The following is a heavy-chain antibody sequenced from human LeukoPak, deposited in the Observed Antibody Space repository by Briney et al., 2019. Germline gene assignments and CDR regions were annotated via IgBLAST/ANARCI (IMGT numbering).Heavy chain of an antibody. CDR3: AKDPSYDFWSGYDLYFDY. V-gene: IGHV3-23*01. CDR2: ISTGGGGT. J-gene: IGHJ4*02. Sequence: GGSLRLSCAASGFTFSSYDMSWVRQAPGKGLEWVSGISTGGGGTYYADSVKGRFTISRDNSKNTLYLQMNSLRAEDTAVYYCAKDPSYDFWSGYDLYFDYWGQGTLVTVSS. D-gene: IGHD3-3*01. CDR1: GFTFSSYD.